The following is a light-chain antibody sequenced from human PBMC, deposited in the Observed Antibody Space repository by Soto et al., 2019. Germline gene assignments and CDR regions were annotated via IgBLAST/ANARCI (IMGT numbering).Light chain of an antibody. J-gene: IGLJ1*01. CDR1: KNDIGVYDF. CDR3: AAWDDSLSDFYV. Sequence: QSVLTQPPSASGSPGQSVTISCTGTKNDIGVYDFVSWYQQLPGTAPKLLIYRNNQRPSGVPDRFSGSKSGTSASLAISGLRSEDEADYYCAAWDDSLSDFYVFGTGTKVTVL. CDR2: RNN. V-gene: IGLV1-47*01.